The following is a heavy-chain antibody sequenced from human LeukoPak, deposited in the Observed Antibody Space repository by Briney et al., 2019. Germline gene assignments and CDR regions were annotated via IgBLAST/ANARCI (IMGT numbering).Heavy chain of an antibody. D-gene: IGHD2-2*01. CDR3: ARARSGSCSSTSCYVFY. CDR2: ISSSSSYI. CDR1: GFTFSRYS. Sequence: GGSLRLSCAASGFTFSRYSMNWDRQAPGKGLEWASSISSSSSYIYYADSVKGRFTISRDNAKNSLYLQMNSLRAEDTAVYYCARARSGSCSSTSCYVFYWGQGTLVTVSS. J-gene: IGHJ4*02. V-gene: IGHV3-21*01.